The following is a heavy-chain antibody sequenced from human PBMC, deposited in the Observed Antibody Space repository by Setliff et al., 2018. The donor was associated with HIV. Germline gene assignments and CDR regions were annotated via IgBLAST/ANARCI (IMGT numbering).Heavy chain of an antibody. CDR3: ARHGQSFDFSIVSEAYYFDS. CDR1: GGSISSSGYY. D-gene: IGHD3-3*01. J-gene: IGHJ4*02. CDR2: ITQSGTT. V-gene: IGHV4-39*01. Sequence: SETLSLTCTVSGGSISSSGYYWGWIRQTPEKGLEWIAEITQSGTTNYNPSLRGRVTIVVGTSKNHFSLKLTSVTAADTAVYYCARHGQSFDFSIVSEAYYFDSWGQGTLVTVSS.